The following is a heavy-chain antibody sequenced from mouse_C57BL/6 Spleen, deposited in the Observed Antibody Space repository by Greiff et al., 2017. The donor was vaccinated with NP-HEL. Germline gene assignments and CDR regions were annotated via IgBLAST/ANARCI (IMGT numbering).Heavy chain of an antibody. CDR1: GFNIKDDY. CDR2: VDPENGDT. CDR3: TTETGTSSWFAY. V-gene: IGHV14-4*01. J-gene: IGHJ3*01. Sequence: EVKLVESGAELVRPGASVKLSCTASGFNIKDDYMHWVKQRPEQGLEWIGWVDPENGDTEYASKFQGKATITADTSSNTAYLQLSSLTSEDTAVYYCTTETGTSSWFAYWGQGTLVTVSA. D-gene: IGHD4-1*01.